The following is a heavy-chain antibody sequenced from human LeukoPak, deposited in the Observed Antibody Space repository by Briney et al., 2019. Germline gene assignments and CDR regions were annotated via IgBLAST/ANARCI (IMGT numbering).Heavy chain of an antibody. CDR1: GGSISSYY. D-gene: IGHD5-18*01. Sequence: PSETLSLTCTVSGGSISSYYWSWIRQPPGKGLEWIGYIYYSGSTNYNPSLKSRVTISVDTSKNEFSLKLTSVTAADTAVYYCARTTEGGYTYGYFYYYYMDVWGKGTTVTISS. J-gene: IGHJ6*03. V-gene: IGHV4-59*01. CDR3: ARTTEGGYTYGYFYYYYMDV. CDR2: IYYSGST.